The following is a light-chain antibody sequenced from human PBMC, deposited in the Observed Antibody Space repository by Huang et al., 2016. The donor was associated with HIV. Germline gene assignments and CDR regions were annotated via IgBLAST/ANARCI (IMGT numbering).Light chain of an antibody. CDR2: AAS. CDR1: QNINRY. Sequence: DIQMTQSPSSLSASVGDSVTITCRASQNINRYLNWYQKKPGKAPKFLIYAASSLQGGVPSRCGGGGSGTDFTLTISGLQREDSANYYCQQTYRARTFGQGTKVEIK. CDR3: QQTYRART. J-gene: IGKJ1*01. V-gene: IGKV1-39*01.